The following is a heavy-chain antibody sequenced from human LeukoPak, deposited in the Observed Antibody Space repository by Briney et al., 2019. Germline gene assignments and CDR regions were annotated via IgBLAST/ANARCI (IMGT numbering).Heavy chain of an antibody. V-gene: IGHV3-30-3*01. CDR1: GFTFSSYA. D-gene: IGHD3-22*01. J-gene: IGHJ1*01. CDR3: ARRPPSIGSGYELVD. Sequence: GRSLRLSCAASGFTFSSYAMHWVRRAPGKGLEWVAVISYDGSNKYYADSVKGRFTISRDNSKNTLYLQMNSLRAEDTAVYYCARRPPSIGSGYELVDWGQGTLVTVSS. CDR2: ISYDGSNK.